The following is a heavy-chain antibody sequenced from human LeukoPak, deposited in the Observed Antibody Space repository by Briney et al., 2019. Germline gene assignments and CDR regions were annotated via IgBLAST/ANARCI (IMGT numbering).Heavy chain of an antibody. CDR3: ARISGSYPSY. D-gene: IGHD1-26*01. J-gene: IGHJ4*02. Sequence: SETLSLTCTVYGESFSGYYWHWIRQPPGKGLEWIGEINHSGSTNYNPSLKSRVTISLDTSKNQFSLQLSSVTAADTAVYYCARISGSYPSYWGQGTLVTVSS. CDR2: INHSGST. CDR1: GESFSGYY. V-gene: IGHV4-34*01.